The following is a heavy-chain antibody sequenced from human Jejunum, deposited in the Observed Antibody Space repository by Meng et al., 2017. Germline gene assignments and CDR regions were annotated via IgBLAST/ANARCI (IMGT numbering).Heavy chain of an antibody. V-gene: IGHV4-4*02. CDR2: IYHTGRT. D-gene: IGHD5-12*01. CDR3: ARDLLGPAIAASGYFDP. CDR1: GASFSDSNW. J-gene: IGHJ5*02. Sequence: HVQWQQSGTGLGKPTVSLSLTGAVVGASFSDSNWWSWVRQPPGKGLEWIGEIYHTGRTNYNPSLKSRVTMSLDKSKNQFFLDLTSVTAADTAVYYCARDLLGPAIAASGYFDPWGQGTLVTVSS.